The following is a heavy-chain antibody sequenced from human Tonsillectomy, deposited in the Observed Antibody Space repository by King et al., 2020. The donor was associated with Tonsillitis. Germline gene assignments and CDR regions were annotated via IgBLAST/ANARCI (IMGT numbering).Heavy chain of an antibody. CDR3: ARNRYDSSGYPYFDF. V-gene: IGHV4-61*01. D-gene: IGHD3-22*01. CDR2: IFYSGKT. J-gene: IGHJ4*01. CDR1: GGSVSSGSYY. Sequence: VQLQESGPGLVKPSETLSLTCTVSGGSVSSGSYYWSWIRQPPGKGLEWIGYIFYSGKTNYKSSLKSRVTISVDTSKNQFSLKLTSVTAADTAVYYCARNRYDSSGYPYFDFWGPGTLVTVSS.